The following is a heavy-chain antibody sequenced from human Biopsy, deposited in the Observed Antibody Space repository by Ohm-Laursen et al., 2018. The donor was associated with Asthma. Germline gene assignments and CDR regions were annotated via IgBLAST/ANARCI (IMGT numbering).Heavy chain of an antibody. CDR2: ISYDGSSI. V-gene: IGHV3-30*01. CDR3: AREGVAGTHIED. CDR1: RSTYE. D-gene: IGHD6-19*01. Sequence: SLRLSCAASRSTYEMHWVRQAPGKGLEWVAVISYDGSSIYYADSVKGRFTISRDNSKNTLSLQMNSLTAEDTAVYYCAREGVAGTHIEDWGQGTLATVSS. J-gene: IGHJ4*02.